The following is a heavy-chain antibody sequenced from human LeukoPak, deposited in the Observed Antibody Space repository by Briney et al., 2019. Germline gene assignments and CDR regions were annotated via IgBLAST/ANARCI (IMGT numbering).Heavy chain of an antibody. J-gene: IGHJ5*02. V-gene: IGHV5-51*01. Sequence: GESLKISCKGSGYSFTSYWIGWVRQMPGKGLEWVGIIYPGDSDTRYSPSFQGQVTISADKSISTAYLQWSSLKASDTAMYYCARHSIFGVVGFDPWGQGTLVTVSS. CDR2: IYPGDSDT. CDR3: ARHSIFGVVGFDP. D-gene: IGHD3-3*01. CDR1: GYSFTSYW.